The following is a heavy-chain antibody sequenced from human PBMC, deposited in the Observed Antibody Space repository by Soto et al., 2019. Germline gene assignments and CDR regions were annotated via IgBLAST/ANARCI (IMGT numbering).Heavy chain of an antibody. V-gene: IGHV1-18*01. CDR3: ARDPYYDILTGYYPNYYYGMDV. J-gene: IGHJ6*02. CDR1: GYTFTSYG. CDR2: ISAYNGNT. Sequence: QVQLVQSGAEVKKPGASVKVSCKASGYTFTSYGISWVRQAPGQGLEWMGWISAYNGNTNYAQKLQGRVTMTTDTSTSTAYMELRSLRSDDTAVYYCARDPYYDILTGYYPNYYYGMDVWGQGTTVTVSS. D-gene: IGHD3-9*01.